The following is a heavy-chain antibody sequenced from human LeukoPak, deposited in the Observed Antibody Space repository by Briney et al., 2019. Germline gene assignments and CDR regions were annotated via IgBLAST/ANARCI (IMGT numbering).Heavy chain of an antibody. CDR3: ARTAARRFDY. J-gene: IGHJ4*02. D-gene: IGHD6-6*01. CDR1: GYTFHSYF. CDR2: INPTGGST. V-gene: IGHV1-46*02. Sequence: ASVKVSCKASGYTFHSYFMHWVRQAPGQGLEWMGIINPTGGSTTYAQKFQGRVTMTRDTSTSTVYMELSSLRSDDTAVYYCARTAARRFDYWGQGTLVTVSS.